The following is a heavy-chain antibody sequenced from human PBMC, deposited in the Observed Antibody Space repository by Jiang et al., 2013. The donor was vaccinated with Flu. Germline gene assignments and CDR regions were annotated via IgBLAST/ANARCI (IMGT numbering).Heavy chain of an antibody. Sequence: GAEVKKPGESLKISCKGSGYSFTSYSIAWVRQMPGKGLEWMGIIYPGDSDTRYSPSFQGQVTISADKSISTAYLQWSSLKASDTAMYYCARIPMVRGVIITSGWFDPWGQGTLVTVSS. D-gene: IGHD3-10*01. J-gene: IGHJ5*02. CDR3: ARIPMVRGVIITSGWFDP. V-gene: IGHV5-51*01. CDR2: IYPGDSDT. CDR1: GYSFTSYS.